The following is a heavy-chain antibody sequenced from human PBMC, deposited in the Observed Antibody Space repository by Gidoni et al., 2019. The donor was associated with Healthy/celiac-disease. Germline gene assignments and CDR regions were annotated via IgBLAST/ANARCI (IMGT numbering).Heavy chain of an antibody. J-gene: IGHJ5*02. V-gene: IGHV5-51*03. CDR2: IYPGDSDT. CDR3: ARLPDIVVVPAAPFDP. CDR1: GSSFTSYW. D-gene: IGHD2-2*01. Sequence: EVQLVQSGAEVKKPGESLKISCKGSGSSFTSYWIGWVRQMPGKGLEWMGIIYPGDSDTRYSPSFQGQVTISADKSISTAYLQWSSLKASDTAMYYCARLPDIVVVPAAPFDPWGQGTLVTVSS.